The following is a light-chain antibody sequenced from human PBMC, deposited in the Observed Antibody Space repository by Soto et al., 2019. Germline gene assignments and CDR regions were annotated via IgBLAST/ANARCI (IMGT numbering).Light chain of an antibody. CDR1: QSVSTN. J-gene: IGKJ2*01. CDR3: QQYDYWYT. V-gene: IGKV3-15*01. Sequence: EIVMTQSPATLSVSPGERATLSCRASQSVSTNLGWYQQRPGQAPRLLIYGASTRATGIPARFSGSGSGTEFTLTISSLQSADFALYYCQQYDYWYTFGQGTKLEIK. CDR2: GAS.